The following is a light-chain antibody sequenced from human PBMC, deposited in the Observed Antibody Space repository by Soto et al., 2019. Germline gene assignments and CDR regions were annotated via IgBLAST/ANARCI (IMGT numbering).Light chain of an antibody. CDR3: QQRTNWPPSIT. CDR1: QSVINY. CDR2: DAS. V-gene: IGKV3-11*01. J-gene: IGKJ5*01. Sequence: EIVLTQSPATLSLSPWERATLSCMASQSVINYLAWYQQKPGQAPRLLIYDASTRATGIPARFSGSGSGTDFTLTISSLEPEDFAVYYCQQRTNWPPSITFGQGTRLEI.